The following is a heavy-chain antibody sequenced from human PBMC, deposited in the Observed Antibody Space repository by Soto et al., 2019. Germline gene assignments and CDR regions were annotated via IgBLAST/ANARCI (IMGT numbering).Heavy chain of an antibody. Sequence: GTSVEPCWKAPGGGLGSNSRRWVRQAPGQGLEWMGGIIPIFGTANYAQKFQGRVTITADESTSTAYMELSSLRSEDTAVYYCARGVWGLVPDYWGQGTLVTVSS. J-gene: IGHJ4*02. CDR2: IIPIFGTA. CDR1: GGGLGSNS. CDR3: ARGVWGLVPDY. D-gene: IGHD6-6*01. V-gene: IGHV1-69*13.